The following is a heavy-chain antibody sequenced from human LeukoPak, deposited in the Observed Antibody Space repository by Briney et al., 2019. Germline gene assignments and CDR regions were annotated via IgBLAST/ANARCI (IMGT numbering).Heavy chain of an antibody. CDR3: ARVYDAFDI. V-gene: IGHV4-59*01. CDR1: GGSISSYY. CDR2: IYYSGST. Sequence: SETLSLTCTVSGGSISSYYWSWIRQPPGKGLEWIGYIYYSGSTNYNPSLKSRVTTSVDTSKNQFSLKLSSVTAADTAVYYCARVYDAFDIWGQGTMVTVSS. J-gene: IGHJ3*02.